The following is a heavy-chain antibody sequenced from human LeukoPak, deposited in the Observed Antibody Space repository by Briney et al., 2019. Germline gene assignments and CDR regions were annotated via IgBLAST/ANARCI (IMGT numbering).Heavy chain of an antibody. V-gene: IGHV3-23*01. CDR2: VCASGARI. J-gene: IGHJ4*02. Sequence: GGSLTLSCAASGFAFSDYAMSWVRQAPGKGLEWVSAVCASGARIYYAHSVAGRFSISRENSKRTLYLQMNSLRAEDTAIYYCAKAGSRQLEDYWGQGTLVTISS. D-gene: IGHD1-1*01. CDR1: GFAFSDYA. CDR3: AKAGSRQLEDY.